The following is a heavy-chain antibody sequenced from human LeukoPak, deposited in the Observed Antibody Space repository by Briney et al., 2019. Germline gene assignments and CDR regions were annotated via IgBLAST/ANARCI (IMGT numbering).Heavy chain of an antibody. CDR3: ARGRYCSSTSCYSYGMDV. CDR1: GFTFSSYS. CDR2: ISSSSSYI. D-gene: IGHD2-2*01. V-gene: IGHV3-21*01. J-gene: IGHJ6*04. Sequence: GGSLRLSCAASGFTFSSYSMSWVRQAPGKGLEWVSSISSSSSYIYYADSVKGRFTISRDNAKNSLYLQMNRLRAEDTAVYYCARGRYCSSTSCYSYGMDVWGKGTTVTVSS.